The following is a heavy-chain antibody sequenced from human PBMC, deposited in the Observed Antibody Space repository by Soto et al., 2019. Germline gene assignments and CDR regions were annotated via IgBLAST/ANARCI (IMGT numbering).Heavy chain of an antibody. J-gene: IGHJ4*02. CDR3: ATITYYDILTGYSPFDY. D-gene: IGHD3-9*01. V-gene: IGHV1-24*01. CDR2: FDPEDGET. CDR1: GYTLTELS. Sequence: ASVKVSCKVSGYTLTELSMHWVRQAPGKGLEWMGGFDPEDGETIYAQKFQGRVTMTEDTSTDTAYMELSSLRSEDTAVYYCATITYYDILTGYSPFDYWGQGTLVTVSS.